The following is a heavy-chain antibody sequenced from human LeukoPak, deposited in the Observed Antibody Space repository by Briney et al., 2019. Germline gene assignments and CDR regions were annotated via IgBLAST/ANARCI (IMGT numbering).Heavy chain of an antibody. V-gene: IGHV3-23*01. CDR1: GFTLSSYA. CDR2: ISVSGNT. Sequence: GGSLRLSCAASGFTLSSYAMSWVRQGPGKGLEWVSAISVSGNTYHADSVKGRFTISRDSSKNTLFLQMNRLRPEDAAVYYCAKAPVTTCRGAFCYPFDYWGLGTLVTVSS. D-gene: IGHD2-15*01. CDR3: AKAPVTTCRGAFCYPFDY. J-gene: IGHJ4*02.